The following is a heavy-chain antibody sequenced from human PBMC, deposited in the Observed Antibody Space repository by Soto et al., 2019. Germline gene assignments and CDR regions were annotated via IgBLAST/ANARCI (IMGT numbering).Heavy chain of an antibody. CDR3: VRENYSYGMED. J-gene: IGHJ6*02. CDR1: GFDASVNY. Sequence: EVQLVESGGTLVQPGGSLRLSCAASGFDASVNYMTWVRQAPGKGLEWVSAINSGGSTFYADSVKGRCTISRDNSKNTLYLQMNSLRVEDTAMYYCVRENYSYGMEDWGQGTAVTVSS. V-gene: IGHV3-66*01. CDR2: INSGGST.